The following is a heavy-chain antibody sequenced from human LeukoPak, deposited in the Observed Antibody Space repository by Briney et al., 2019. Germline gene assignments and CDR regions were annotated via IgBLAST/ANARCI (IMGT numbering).Heavy chain of an antibody. CDR3: ATISRTASH. V-gene: IGHV4-38-2*01. D-gene: IGHD2-2*01. J-gene: IGHJ4*02. Sequence: SGTLSLTCPSSVYSFSSGSSWGWFRRPPGKGLEWIGSIYHSGSTYYNPSLKSRVTISVDTSKNQFSLKLSSVTAADTAVYYCATISRTASHWGQGTLVTVSS. CDR2: IYHSGST. CDR1: VYSFSSGSS.